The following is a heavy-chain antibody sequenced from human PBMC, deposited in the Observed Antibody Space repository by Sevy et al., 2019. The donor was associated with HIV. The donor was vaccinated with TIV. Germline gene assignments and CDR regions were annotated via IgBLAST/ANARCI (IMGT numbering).Heavy chain of an antibody. Sequence: GGSLRLSCVAPGFIFNSYAMNWVRQAPGKGLEWASSISGSGGSTYYGDCAKGRFSISRDNFNNRVFLEMNTLRADDTAVYYCARGYGSGSPPDYWGQGTLVTVSS. CDR1: GFIFNSYA. D-gene: IGHD3-10*01. CDR3: ARGYGSGSPPDY. J-gene: IGHJ4*02. CDR2: ISGSGGST. V-gene: IGHV3-23*01.